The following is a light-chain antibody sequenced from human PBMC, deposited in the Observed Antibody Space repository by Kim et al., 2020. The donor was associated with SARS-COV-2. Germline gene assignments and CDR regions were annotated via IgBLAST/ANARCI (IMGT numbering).Light chain of an antibody. CDR2: VAS. V-gene: IGKV3-11*01. Sequence: SPGERATLACRASQSVSSYLAWYQQKPGQAPRLLIYVASNRATGIPARFSGSGSGTDFTLTISSLEPEDFAVYYCQQRSNWPPITFGQGTRLEIK. CDR1: QSVSSY. CDR3: QQRSNWPPIT. J-gene: IGKJ5*01.